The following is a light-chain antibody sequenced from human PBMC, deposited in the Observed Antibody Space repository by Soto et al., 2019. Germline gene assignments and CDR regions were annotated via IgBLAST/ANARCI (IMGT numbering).Light chain of an antibody. Sequence: EIVLTQSPGTLSLSPGERATLSCRASQSVSSSYLAWYRQKPGQAPRLLIYGASTRATGIPDRFSGSGSGTDFTLTISRLEPEDFAVYYCQQYDSSPWMFGQGTKVEVK. CDR3: QQYDSSPWM. CDR1: QSVSSSY. J-gene: IGKJ1*01. CDR2: GAS. V-gene: IGKV3-20*01.